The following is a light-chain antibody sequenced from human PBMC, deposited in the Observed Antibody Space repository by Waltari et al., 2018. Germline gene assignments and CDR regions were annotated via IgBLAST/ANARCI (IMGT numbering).Light chain of an antibody. CDR2: SNN. V-gene: IGLV1-44*01. J-gene: IGLJ1*01. Sequence: QSVLTQPPSASGTPGQTVTISCSGSRSNAGSHTVNWFQQVPGTAPKLPIHSNNQRPSGVPDRFSGSKSGPSASLAISGLQSEDEADYYCAAWDDSLNAYVFGTGTQVPVL. CDR1: RSNAGSHT. CDR3: AAWDDSLNAYV.